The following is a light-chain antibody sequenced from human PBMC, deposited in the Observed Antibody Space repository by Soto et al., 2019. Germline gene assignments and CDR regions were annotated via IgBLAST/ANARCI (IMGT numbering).Light chain of an antibody. J-gene: IGKJ5*01. CDR3: QQTYSTPPCN. Sequence: QLTQSPSSLSASVGDRVTLTCRASQNVDIYVSWYQQKPGKAPKLLISAASTLQSGVPSRFSGSGSGTDFTLTISGLQPEDFATYYCQQTYSTPPCNFGQGTRLEIK. CDR1: QNVDIY. CDR2: AAS. V-gene: IGKV1-39*01.